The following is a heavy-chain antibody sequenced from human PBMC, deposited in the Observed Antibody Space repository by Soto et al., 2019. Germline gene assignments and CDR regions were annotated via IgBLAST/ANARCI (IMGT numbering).Heavy chain of an antibody. J-gene: IGHJ4*02. V-gene: IGHV1-18*01. CDR1: GYTFTNFG. D-gene: IGHD2-15*01. CDR2: ISAYNGNT. Sequence: QVQLVQSGAEVKKPGASVKVSCKASGYTFTNFGISWVRQAPGQGLEWMGWISAYNGNTNYAQKFQGRVTMTTDTSTSTAYMEVRGLRFGDTAVHYCARGWTPIDYWGQGTLVTVSS. CDR3: ARGWTPIDY.